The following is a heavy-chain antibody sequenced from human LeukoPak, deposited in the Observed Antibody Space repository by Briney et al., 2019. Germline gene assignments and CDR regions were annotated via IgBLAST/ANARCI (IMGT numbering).Heavy chain of an antibody. V-gene: IGHV6-1*01. D-gene: IGHD3-9*01. CDR1: GDSVSSKNGA. CDR3: ARDVGTTGWHTFDY. J-gene: IGHJ4*02. CDR2: TYYRSKWYN. Sequence: SQTLSLTCAISGDSVSSKNGAWNWIRQSPSRGLEGLGRTYYRSKWYNDYAGSLISRISISVDTSKNHSSMHLYYVTPEDTAVYYCARDVGTTGWHTFDYWGQGTLVTVSS.